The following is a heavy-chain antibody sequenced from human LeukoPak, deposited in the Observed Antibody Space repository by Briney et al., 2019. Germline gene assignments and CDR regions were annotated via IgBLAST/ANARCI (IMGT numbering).Heavy chain of an antibody. D-gene: IGHD3-9*01. CDR1: GFTFSNAW. V-gene: IGHV3-15*01. J-gene: IGHJ4*02. Sequence: GGSLRLSCVTSGFTFSNAWMSWVRQAPGKGLEWVGRIKSKVDGGTTDYAAPVKGRFIISRDDSKNTLYLQMNSLKTEDTAVYYCTTDLNYDVLTGHQPAPSGGQGILVTVSS. CDR3: TTDLNYDVLTGHQPAPS. CDR2: IKSKVDGGTT.